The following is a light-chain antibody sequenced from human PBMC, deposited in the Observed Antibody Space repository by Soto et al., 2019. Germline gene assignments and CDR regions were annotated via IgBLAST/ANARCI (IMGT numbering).Light chain of an antibody. CDR1: SSDVGDYNY. V-gene: IGLV2-14*01. CDR2: DVS. J-gene: IGLJ2*01. Sequence: QSALTQPASVSGSPGQSITISCTGTSSDVGDYNYVSWYQQHPGKAPKLMIYDVSNRPSGVSDRFSGSKSGITASLTISGLQAEDEADYYCSSYRSSGSLVLFGGGTKVTVL. CDR3: SSYRSSGSLVL.